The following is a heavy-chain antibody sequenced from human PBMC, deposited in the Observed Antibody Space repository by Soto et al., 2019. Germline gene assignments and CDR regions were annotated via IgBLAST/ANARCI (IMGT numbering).Heavy chain of an antibody. CDR1: GFTFSSYA. J-gene: IGHJ3*02. V-gene: IGHV3-30-3*01. CDR3: ARDLKSDKPDTAMVRGAFDI. CDR2: ISYDGSNK. D-gene: IGHD5-18*01. Sequence: QVQLVESGGGVVQPGRSLRLSCAASGFTFSSYAMHWVRQAPGKGLEWVAVISYDGSNKYYADSVKGRFTISRDNSKNTLYLQMNSLRAEDKAVYYCARDLKSDKPDTAMVRGAFDIWGQGTMVTVSS.